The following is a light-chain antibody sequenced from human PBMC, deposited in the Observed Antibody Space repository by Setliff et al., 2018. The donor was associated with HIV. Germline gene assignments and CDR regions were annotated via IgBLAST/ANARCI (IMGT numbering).Light chain of an antibody. CDR1: NSDVGGFNY. V-gene: IGLV2-14*03. Sequence: QSALPQPASVSGSPGQSVTISCAGTNSDVGGFNYVSWYQQHPDKAPKLMIYDVNVRPSGVSHRFSGSKSGNTASLTISGLQAEDEADYYCLSYTRRLTQVFGGGTKVTVL. CDR3: LSYTRRLTQV. J-gene: IGLJ3*02. CDR2: DVN.